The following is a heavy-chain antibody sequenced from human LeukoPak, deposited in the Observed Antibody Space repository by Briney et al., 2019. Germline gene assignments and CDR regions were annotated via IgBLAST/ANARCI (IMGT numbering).Heavy chain of an antibody. Sequence: PGRSLRLSCAASGLTFDDYAMHWVRQAPGKSLEWVSGISWNSGSIGYADSVKGRFTISRDNAKNSLYLQMNSLRAEDTALYYCAKAHMVRGVIIRNPPDYWGQGTLVTVSS. CDR2: ISWNSGSI. J-gene: IGHJ4*02. V-gene: IGHV3-9*01. CDR3: AKAHMVRGVIIRNPPDY. D-gene: IGHD3-10*01. CDR1: GLTFDDYA.